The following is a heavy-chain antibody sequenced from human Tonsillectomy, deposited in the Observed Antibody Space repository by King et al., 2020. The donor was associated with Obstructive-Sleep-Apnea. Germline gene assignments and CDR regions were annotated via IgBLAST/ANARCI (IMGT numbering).Heavy chain of an antibody. CDR3: AKAAAAAGNHWYFDL. CDR2: ISGGGGST. V-gene: IGHV3-23*04. J-gene: IGHJ2*01. Sequence: VQLAESGGGLVQPGGSLRLSCAASGFTFSSYAMSWVRQAPGKGLKWVSAISGGGGSTYYADSVKGRFTISRDNSKNTLYLQMNSLRAEDTAVYYCAKAAAAAGNHWYFDLWGRGTLVTVSS. D-gene: IGHD6-13*01. CDR1: GFTFSSYA.